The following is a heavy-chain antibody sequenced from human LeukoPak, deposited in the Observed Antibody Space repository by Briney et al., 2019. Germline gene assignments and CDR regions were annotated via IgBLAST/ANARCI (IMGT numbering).Heavy chain of an antibody. CDR1: GGSISSGSYY. Sequence: PSETLFLTCTVSGGSISSGSYYWSWIRQPAGKGLEWIGRMYTSGSTNYNPSLKSRVTISVDTSKNQFSLNLSSVTAADTAVYYCARGASSSSAIGYYYYYMDVWGKGTTVTVSS. V-gene: IGHV4-61*02. J-gene: IGHJ6*03. D-gene: IGHD3-16*01. CDR2: MYTSGST. CDR3: ARGASSSSAIGYYYYYMDV.